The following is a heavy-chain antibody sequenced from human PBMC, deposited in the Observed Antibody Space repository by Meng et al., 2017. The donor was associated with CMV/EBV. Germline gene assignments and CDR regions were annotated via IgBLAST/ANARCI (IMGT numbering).Heavy chain of an antibody. CDR2: IYYSGST. CDR3: ARYYYDSSGYFDY. Sequence: QLQLQGSGPGLVKPSETLSLTCTVSGGSISSSSYYWGWIRQPPGKGLEWIGSIYYSGSTYYNPSLKSRVTISVDTSKNQFSLKLSSVTAADTAVYYCARYYYDSSGYFDYWGQGTLVTVSS. J-gene: IGHJ4*02. V-gene: IGHV4-39*07. D-gene: IGHD3-22*01. CDR1: GGSISSSSYY.